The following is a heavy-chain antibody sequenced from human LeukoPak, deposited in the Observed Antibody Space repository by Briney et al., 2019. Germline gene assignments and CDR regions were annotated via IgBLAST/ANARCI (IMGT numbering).Heavy chain of an antibody. CDR1: GSTFSSYA. Sequence: GGSLRLSCAASGSTFSSYAMHWVRQAPGKGLEWVAVISYDGSNKYYADSVKGRFTISRDNSKNTLYLQLNSLRAEDTAVYYCARQYYDIWSGYYTADYYFDDWGQGTLVTVSS. CDR3: ARQYYDIWSGYYTADYYFDD. CDR2: ISYDGSNK. V-gene: IGHV3-30-3*01. D-gene: IGHD3-3*01. J-gene: IGHJ4*02.